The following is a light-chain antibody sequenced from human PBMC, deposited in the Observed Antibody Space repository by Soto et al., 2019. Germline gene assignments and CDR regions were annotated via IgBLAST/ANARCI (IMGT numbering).Light chain of an antibody. CDR2: AAS. Sequence: DIQMTQSPSSLSASVGDRVTITCRASQSISIYLNWYQQKPGKAPKLLMYAASSLQSGVPSRFSGSGSGTDFTLTIDSLQPEDSATYYCQQTYTTPSTTFDQGTRLEIK. J-gene: IGKJ5*01. V-gene: IGKV1-39*01. CDR3: QQTYTTPSTT. CDR1: QSISIY.